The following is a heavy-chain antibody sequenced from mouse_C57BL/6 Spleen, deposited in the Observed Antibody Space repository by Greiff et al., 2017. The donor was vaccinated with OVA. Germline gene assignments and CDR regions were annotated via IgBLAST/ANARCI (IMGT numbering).Heavy chain of an antibody. CDR3: TRRDVSYYFDY. V-gene: IGHV1-15*01. J-gene: IGHJ2*01. CDR2: IDPETGGT. CDR1: GYTFTDYE. Sequence: QVQLQQSGAELVRPGASVTLSCKASGYTFTDYEMHWVKQTPVHGLEWIGAIDPETGGTAYNQKFTGKAILTADKSSSTAYMELRSLTSEDSAVYYCTRRDVSYYFDYWGQGTTLTVSS.